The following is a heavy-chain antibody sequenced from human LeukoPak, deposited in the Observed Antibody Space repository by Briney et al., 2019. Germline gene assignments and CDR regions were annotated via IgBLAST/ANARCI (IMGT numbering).Heavy chain of an antibody. CDR2: IRSDGSST. D-gene: IGHD3-22*01. J-gene: IGHJ4*02. CDR1: GFTFGDYA. V-gene: IGHV3-74*01. Sequence: PGGSLRLSCTASGFTFGDYAMSWVRQAPGKGPVWVSRIRSDGSSTDYADSVKGRFTISRDNAKNTLYLQMNSLRAEDTAVYYCAREQGYYSVPGYWGQGTQVTVSS. CDR3: AREQGYYSVPGY.